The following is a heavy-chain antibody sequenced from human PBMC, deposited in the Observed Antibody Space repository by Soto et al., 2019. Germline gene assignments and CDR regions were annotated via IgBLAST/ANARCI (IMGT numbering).Heavy chain of an antibody. CDR2: INTNTGYP. J-gene: IGHJ4*02. D-gene: IGHD4-17*01. CDR3: ARGGAHGDYLLAPDY. Sequence: QVPLVQSGSEWKKPGASVKVSCKASGYTFTSYAMNWVRQAPGQGLEWMGWINTNTGYPTYAQGFTGRFVFSLDTSVSPAYLQFCSLKAEDTAVSYCARGGAHGDYLLAPDYWGQGTLVTVSS. CDR1: GYTFTSYA. V-gene: IGHV7-4-1*01.